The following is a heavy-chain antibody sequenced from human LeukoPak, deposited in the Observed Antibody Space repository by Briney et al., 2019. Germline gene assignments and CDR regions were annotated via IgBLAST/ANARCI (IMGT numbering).Heavy chain of an antibody. J-gene: IGHJ6*02. V-gene: IGHV3-21*01. D-gene: IGHD1-26*01. CDR1: GFTFSSYS. CDR2: ISSSSSYI. Sequence: GGSLRLSCAASGFTFSSYSMNWVRQAPGKGLEWVSSISSSSSYIYYADSVKSRFTISRDNAKNSLYLQMNSLRAEDTAAYYCARAGIYYYYGMDVWGQGTTVTVSS. CDR3: ARAGIYYYYGMDV.